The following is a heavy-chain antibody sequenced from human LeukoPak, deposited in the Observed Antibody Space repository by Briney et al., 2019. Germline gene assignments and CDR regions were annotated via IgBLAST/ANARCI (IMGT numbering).Heavy chain of an antibody. J-gene: IGHJ3*02. CDR2: IYARGNT. CDR3: ARDSHAYFDAFDI. V-gene: IGHV4-61*02. D-gene: IGHD2/OR15-2a*01. CDR1: GGSLSGNYY. Sequence: PSETLSLTCTVSGGSLSGNYYWSWIRQPAGKGLEWIGRIYARGNTNYNPSLKSRVTISVDTSKNQFSLKLSSVTAADTAVYFCARDSHAYFDAFDIWGQGTMVTVSS.